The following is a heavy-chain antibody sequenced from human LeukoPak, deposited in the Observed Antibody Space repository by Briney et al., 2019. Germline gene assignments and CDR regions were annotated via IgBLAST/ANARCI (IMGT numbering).Heavy chain of an antibody. V-gene: IGHV3-30*02. CDR3: SGSYSY. J-gene: IGHJ4*02. Sequence: GGSLRLSCAASGFTFGNYGMHWVRQAPGKGLEWAAFIRYDGSDKYYADSVKGRFTISRDNSKNTLYLQMNSLRPEDMAVYFCSGSYSYWGPGTLVTVSS. CDR1: GFTFGNYG. CDR2: IRYDGSDK. D-gene: IGHD1-26*01.